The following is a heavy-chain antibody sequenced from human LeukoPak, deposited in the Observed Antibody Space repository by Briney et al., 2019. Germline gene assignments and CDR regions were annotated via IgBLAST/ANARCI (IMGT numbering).Heavy chain of an antibody. CDR3: ARRSVVGARVGY. J-gene: IGHJ4*02. D-gene: IGHD1-26*01. CDR1: GGSISSSSYY. V-gene: IGHV4-39*07. CDR2: IYYSGST. Sequence: PSETLSLTCTVSGGSISSSSYYWGWIRQPPGKGLEWIGSIYYSGSTYYNPSLKSRVTISVDTSKNQFSLKLSSVTAADTAVYYCARRSVVGARVGYWGQGTLVTVSS.